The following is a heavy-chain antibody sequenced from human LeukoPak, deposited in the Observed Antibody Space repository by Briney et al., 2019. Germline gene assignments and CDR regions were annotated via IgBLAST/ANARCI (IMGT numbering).Heavy chain of an antibody. V-gene: IGHV3-66*01. J-gene: IGHJ4*02. CDR2: IYSGETT. CDR1: GFTVSGNY. Sequence: QPGGSLRLSCAASGFTVSGNYISWVRQSPGKGLEWVSVIYSGETTYHADSVKGRFTLSRDNFKNTVYLQMNSLRAGDTAVYYCARGYSSSSFFDYWGQGTLVTVSS. CDR3: ARGYSSSSFFDY. D-gene: IGHD6-6*01.